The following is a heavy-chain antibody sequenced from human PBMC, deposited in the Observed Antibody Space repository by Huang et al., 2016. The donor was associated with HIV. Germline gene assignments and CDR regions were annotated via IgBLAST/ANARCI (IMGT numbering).Heavy chain of an antibody. CDR1: GWSFSGYF. J-gene: IGHJ5*02. CDR3: ARGRLARNTWFDT. Sequence: QVQLQQWGGGLLNPSETLSLTCAVYGWSFSGYFWSWIRQPPGKGLEWIGESNHSGSTNYNPSLKGRVTVSRRTSKNQVSLKLGSVTAADTAVYYCARGRLARNTWFDTWGQGTLVTVSS. CDR2: SNHSGST. V-gene: IGHV4-34*01. D-gene: IGHD2-21*01.